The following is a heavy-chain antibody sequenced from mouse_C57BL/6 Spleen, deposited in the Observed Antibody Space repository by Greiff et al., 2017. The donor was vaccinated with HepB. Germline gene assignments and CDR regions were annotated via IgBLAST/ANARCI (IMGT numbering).Heavy chain of an antibody. Sequence: QVQLKESGTELVKPGASVKLSCKASGYTFTSYWMHWVKQRPGQGLEWIGNINPSNGGTNYNEKFKSKATLTVDKSSSTAYMQLSSLTSEDSAVYYCARKIYYDYDGGFAYWGQGTLVTVSA. J-gene: IGHJ3*01. D-gene: IGHD2-4*01. V-gene: IGHV1-53*01. CDR3: ARKIYYDYDGGFAY. CDR2: INPSNGGT. CDR1: GYTFTSYW.